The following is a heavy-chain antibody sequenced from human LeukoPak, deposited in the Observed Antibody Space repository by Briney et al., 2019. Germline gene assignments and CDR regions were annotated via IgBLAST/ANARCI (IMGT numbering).Heavy chain of an antibody. D-gene: IGHD5-18*01. J-gene: IGHJ4*02. CDR1: GFTFSNYW. CDR2: INSDGSST. Sequence: GGSLRLSCAASGFTFSNYWVHWVRQAPGKGLVWVSRINSDGSSTTYADSVKGRFTISRDNGQNTLYLQMNSLRAEDTAVYYCAREGRGYSYAFEYWGQGTLVTVSS. CDR3: AREGRGYSYAFEY. V-gene: IGHV3-74*01.